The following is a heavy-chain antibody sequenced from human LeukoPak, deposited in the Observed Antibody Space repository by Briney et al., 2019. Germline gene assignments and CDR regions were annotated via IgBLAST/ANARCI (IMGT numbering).Heavy chain of an antibody. V-gene: IGHV1-2*04. CDR2: INPNSGGT. CDR1: GYTFTCYY. CDR3: AREYLYCTNGVCWPLSTPDYYFDY. J-gene: IGHJ4*02. Sequence: SVKVSCKASGYTFTCYYMHWVRQAPGQGLEWMGWINPNSGGTNYAQKFQGWVTMTRDTSISTAYMELSRLRSDDTAVYYCAREYLYCTNGVCWPLSTPDYYFDYWGQGTLVTVSS. D-gene: IGHD2-8*01.